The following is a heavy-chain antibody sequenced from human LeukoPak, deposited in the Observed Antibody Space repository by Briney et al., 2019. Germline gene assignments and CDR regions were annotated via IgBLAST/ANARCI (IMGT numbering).Heavy chain of an antibody. CDR2: ISSSSSYK. CDR1: GFIFSSYN. V-gene: IGHV3-21*04. J-gene: IGHJ6*03. D-gene: IGHD2-2*01. Sequence: GGSLRLSCAASGFIFSSYNMNWVRQAPGKGLEWVSSISSSSSYKYYADSVKGRFTISRDDSKSIAYLQMNSLKTEDTAVYYCVRSRRVVGNPYFYYYIDVWGKGTTVTVSS. CDR3: VRSRRVVGNPYFYYYIDV.